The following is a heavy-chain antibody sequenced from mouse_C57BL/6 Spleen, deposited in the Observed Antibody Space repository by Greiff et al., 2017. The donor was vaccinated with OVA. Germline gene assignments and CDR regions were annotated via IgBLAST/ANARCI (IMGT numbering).Heavy chain of an antibody. D-gene: IGHD1-1*01. Sequence: QVQLQQSGPGLVAPSQSLSITCTVSGFSLTSYGVSWVRQPPGKGLEWLGVIWGDGSTNYHSALISRLSISKDNSKSQVFLKLNSLQTDDTATYYCAKADFGIYYYGSSYGYFDVWGTGTTVTVSS. CDR3: AKADFGIYYYGSSYGYFDV. CDR1: GFSLTSYG. V-gene: IGHV2-3*01. J-gene: IGHJ1*03. CDR2: IWGDGST.